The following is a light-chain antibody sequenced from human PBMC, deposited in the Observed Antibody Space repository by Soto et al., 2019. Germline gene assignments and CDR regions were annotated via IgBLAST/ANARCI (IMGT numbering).Light chain of an antibody. V-gene: IGLV2-23*01. J-gene: IGLJ1*01. Sequence: QSALTQPASVSGSPGQSITISCTGTNSDVGTYNLVSWYQQHPGKAPKLMTYEGTKRPSGVSNRFSGSNSGNTASLTISGLQAEDEGDYYCYSYAGSGTYVFGTGTKLTVL. CDR2: EGT. CDR1: NSDVGTYNL. CDR3: YSYAGSGTYV.